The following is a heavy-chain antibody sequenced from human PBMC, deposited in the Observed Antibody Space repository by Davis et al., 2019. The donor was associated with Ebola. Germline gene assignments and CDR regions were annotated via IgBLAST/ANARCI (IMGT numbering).Heavy chain of an antibody. CDR3: TTGYYDSSGYP. J-gene: IGHJ5*02. CDR1: GFNFRSYG. D-gene: IGHD3-22*01. CDR2: IWYDGSRK. Sequence: GESLKISCAASGFNFRSYGMHWVRQAPDKGLEWVAVIWYDGSRKYYGDSVKGRFTISRDNSNNLLYLQMNSLKTEDTAVYYCTTGYYDSSGYPWGQGTLVTVSS. V-gene: IGHV3-33*01.